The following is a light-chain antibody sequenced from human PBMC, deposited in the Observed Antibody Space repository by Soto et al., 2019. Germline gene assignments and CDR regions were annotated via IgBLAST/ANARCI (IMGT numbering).Light chain of an antibody. CDR1: NIGGKN. Sequence: SYELAQPLSVSVALGQTATITCGGNNIGGKNVHWYQQKPGQAPVLVIYRDYNRPSGIPERFSGSNSGHTATLTIPRVQPGDEADYYCQVWDNRGYVFGTGTKVP. J-gene: IGLJ1*01. CDR3: QVWDNRGYV. CDR2: RDY. V-gene: IGLV3-9*01.